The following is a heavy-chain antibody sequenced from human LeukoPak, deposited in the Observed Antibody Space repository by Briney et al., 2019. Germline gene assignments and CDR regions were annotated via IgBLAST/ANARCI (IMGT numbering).Heavy chain of an antibody. Sequence: SETLSLTCTVSGGSISSYYWSWIRQPAGEGLEWIGLIYTSGSTNYNPSLKSRVTMSVDTSKNQFSLKLSSVTAADTAVYYCARNLGSGSYPYWGQGTLVTVSS. J-gene: IGHJ4*02. CDR2: IYTSGST. CDR1: GGSISSYY. CDR3: ARNLGSGSYPY. V-gene: IGHV4-4*07. D-gene: IGHD3-10*01.